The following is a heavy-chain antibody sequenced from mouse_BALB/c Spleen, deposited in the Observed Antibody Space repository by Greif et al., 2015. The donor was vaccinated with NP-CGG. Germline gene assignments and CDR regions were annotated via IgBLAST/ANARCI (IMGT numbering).Heavy chain of an antibody. CDR1: GFNIKDYY. V-gene: IGHV14-1*02. Sequence: VQLQQSGAELVRPGALVKLSCKASGFNIKDYYMHWVKQRPEQGLEWIGWIDPENGNTIYDPKFQGTASITADKSSNTAFLQLRSLTSEDSAVYYNARTGSSSYYFDYWSLGTTLAVSS. D-gene: IGHD3-1*01. J-gene: IGHJ2*01. CDR3: ARTGSSSYYFDY. CDR2: IDPENGNT.